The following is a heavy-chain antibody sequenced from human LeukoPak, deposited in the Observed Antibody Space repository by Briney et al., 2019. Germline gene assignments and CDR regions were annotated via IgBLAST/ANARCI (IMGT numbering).Heavy chain of an antibody. CDR1: GFTFSRYG. CDR2: VSVSGGST. D-gene: IGHD3-3*01. V-gene: IGHV3-23*01. J-gene: IGHJ3*02. CDR3: AKLRFLEWSHDAFDI. Sequence: GGSLRLSCAASGFTFSRYGMSWVRQAPGKGLEWVSAVSVSGGSTYYADSVKGRFTISRDNSKNTLYLQMNSLRAEDTAVYYCAKLRFLEWSHDAFDIWGQGTMVTVSS.